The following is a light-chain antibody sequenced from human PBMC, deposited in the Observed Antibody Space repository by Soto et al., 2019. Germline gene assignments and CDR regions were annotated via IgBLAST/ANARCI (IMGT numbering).Light chain of an antibody. Sequence: QSVLTQPPSASGSPGQSFTISCTGTSSDVGVYNYVSWYQQHPGKAPKLMIYEVSKRPSGVPDRFSGSKSGNTASLTVSGLQAEDEADYYCSSYVGSNTVFGTGTKVTVL. CDR2: EVS. CDR1: SSDVGVYNY. CDR3: SSYVGSNTV. V-gene: IGLV2-8*01. J-gene: IGLJ1*01.